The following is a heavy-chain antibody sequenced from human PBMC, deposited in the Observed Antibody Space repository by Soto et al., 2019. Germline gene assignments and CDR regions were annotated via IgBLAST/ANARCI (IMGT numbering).Heavy chain of an antibody. CDR3: ARGSRGYYYYGMDV. V-gene: IGHV4-31*03. CDR1: GGSISSGGYY. D-gene: IGHD1-1*01. CDR2: IYYSGST. Sequence: SETLSLTCTVSGGSISSGGYYWSWIRQHPGKGLEWIGYIYYSGSTYYNPSLKSRVTISVDTSKNQFSLKLSSVTAADTAVYYCARGSRGYYYYGMDVWGQGTTVTVSS. J-gene: IGHJ6*02.